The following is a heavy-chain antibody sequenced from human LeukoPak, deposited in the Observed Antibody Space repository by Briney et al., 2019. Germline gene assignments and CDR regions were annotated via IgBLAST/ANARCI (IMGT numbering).Heavy chain of an antibody. V-gene: IGHV3-23*01. CDR2: ISGSGGST. J-gene: IGHJ4*02. CDR1: GFTFSSYA. D-gene: IGHD1-26*01. CDR3: AKVRLWWELLGYFDY. Sequence: GGSLRLSCAASGFTFSSYAMSWVRQAPGKGLEWVSAISGSGGSTYYADSVKGRFTISRDNSKNTLYLQMNSLRAGDTAVYYCAKVRLWWELLGYFDYWGQGTLVTVSS.